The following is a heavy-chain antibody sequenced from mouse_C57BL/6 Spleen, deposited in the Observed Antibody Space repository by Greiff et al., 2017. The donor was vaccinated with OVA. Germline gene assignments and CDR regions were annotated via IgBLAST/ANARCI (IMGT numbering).Heavy chain of an antibody. Sequence: VQLQQSGPELVKPGASVKISCKASGYTFTDYYMNWVKQSHGKSLEWIGDINPNNGGTSYNQKFKGKATLTVDKSSSTAYMELRSLTSEDSAVYYCASDDGYYGDYWGQGTLVTVSA. J-gene: IGHJ3*01. CDR3: ASDDGYYGDY. V-gene: IGHV1-26*01. CDR1: GYTFTDYY. D-gene: IGHD2-3*01. CDR2: INPNNGGT.